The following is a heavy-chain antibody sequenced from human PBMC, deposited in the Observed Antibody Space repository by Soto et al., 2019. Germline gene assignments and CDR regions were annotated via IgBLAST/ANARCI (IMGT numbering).Heavy chain of an antibody. CDR1: GGSISSSY. Sequence: SETLSLTSTVSGGSISSSYWGWIRQPPGKGLEWIGYIYYSGSTNYNPSLKSRVTISVDTSKNQFSLKLSSVTAADTAVYYCARLVTMVRGGWFDPWGQGTLVTVSS. V-gene: IGHV4-59*08. D-gene: IGHD3-10*01. CDR3: ARLVTMVRGGWFDP. J-gene: IGHJ5*02. CDR2: IYYSGST.